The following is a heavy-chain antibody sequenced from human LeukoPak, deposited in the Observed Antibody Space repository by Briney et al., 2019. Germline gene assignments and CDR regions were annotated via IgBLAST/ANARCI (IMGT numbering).Heavy chain of an antibody. Sequence: GGSLRLSCAASGFTVSSNYMSWVRQAPGKGLEWVSSISTNSNNIHYVGSLKGRFTVSRDNAKNSLYLQMNSLRVEDTAVYYCARGLNRFSSSWYRLAYWGQGTLVTVSS. CDR2: ISTNSNNI. J-gene: IGHJ4*02. V-gene: IGHV3-21*01. CDR1: GFTVSSNY. CDR3: ARGLNRFSSSWYRLAY. D-gene: IGHD6-13*01.